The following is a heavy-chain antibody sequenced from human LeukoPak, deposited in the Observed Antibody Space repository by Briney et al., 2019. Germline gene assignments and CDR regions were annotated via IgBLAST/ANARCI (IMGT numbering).Heavy chain of an antibody. Sequence: AGGSLRLSRAASGFTVSSYAMSWVRQAPGKGLGWGSAISGSGGSTYYADSVKGRFTISRDNSKNTLYLQMNSLRAEDTAVYYCARDLRSSSWSYFDYWGQGTLVTVSS. J-gene: IGHJ4*02. D-gene: IGHD6-13*01. CDR1: GFTVSSYA. V-gene: IGHV3-23*01. CDR3: ARDLRSSSWSYFDY. CDR2: ISGSGGST.